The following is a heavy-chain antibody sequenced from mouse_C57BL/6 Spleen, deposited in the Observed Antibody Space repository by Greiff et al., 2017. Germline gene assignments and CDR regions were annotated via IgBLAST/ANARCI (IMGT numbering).Heavy chain of an antibody. CDR1: GYTFTDSY. V-gene: IGHV1-26*01. CDR2: INPNNGGT. J-gene: IGHJ1*03. Sequence: EVQLQQSGPELVKPGASVKISCKASGYTFTDSYMNWVKQSHGKSLEWIGDINPNNGGTSYNQKFKGKATLTVDKSSSTAYMELRSLTSEDSAGYYCARRGNDWYFEVWGTGTTVTVSS. CDR3: ARRGNDWYFEV.